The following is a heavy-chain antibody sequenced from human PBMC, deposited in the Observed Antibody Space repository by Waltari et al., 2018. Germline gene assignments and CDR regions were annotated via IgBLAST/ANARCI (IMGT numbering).Heavy chain of an antibody. CDR2: LSVSGDKT. CDR1: GFTFRTYA. D-gene: IGHD4-17*01. Sequence: EVQLLESGGGLVQPGGSLRLSCAASGFTFRTYAMSWGRQGPGKGLEWVSALSVSGDKTYYTVSVKGRFTISRDNSRNTLYLQMDRLRPYDTAVYFCGKDNGDYSFDYWGQGTLVTVSS. V-gene: IGHV3-23*01. J-gene: IGHJ4*02. CDR3: GKDNGDYSFDY.